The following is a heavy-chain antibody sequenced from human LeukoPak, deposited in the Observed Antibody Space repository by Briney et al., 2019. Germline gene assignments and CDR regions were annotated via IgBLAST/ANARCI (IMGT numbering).Heavy chain of an antibody. CDR2: ISHSGSS. CDR3: AREQMLRWSSRVPWGYFDY. CDR1: NYSISSGDY. Sequence: SETLSLTCTVANYSISSGDYWGWIRQPPGKGLEWIGNISHSGSSYYNPSLKSRVTISVDTSKNQFSLKLSSVTAADTAVYYCAREQMLRWSSRVPWGYFDYWGQGTLVTVSS. V-gene: IGHV4-38-2*02. D-gene: IGHD3-16*01. J-gene: IGHJ4*02.